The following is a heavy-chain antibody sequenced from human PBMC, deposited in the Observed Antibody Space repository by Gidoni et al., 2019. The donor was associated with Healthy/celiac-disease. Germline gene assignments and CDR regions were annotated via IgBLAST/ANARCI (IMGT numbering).Heavy chain of an antibody. J-gene: IGHJ3*02. Sequence: QVQLVQSGAEVKKPGASVKVSCKASGYTFTSYDINWVRQATGQGLEWMGWMNPNSGNTGYAQKFQGRVTMTRNTSISTAYMELSSLRSEDTAVYYCARELEQQLDDAFDIWGQGTMVTVSS. CDR3: ARELEQQLDDAFDI. CDR2: MNPNSGNT. V-gene: IGHV1-8*01. CDR1: GYTFTSYD. D-gene: IGHD6-13*01.